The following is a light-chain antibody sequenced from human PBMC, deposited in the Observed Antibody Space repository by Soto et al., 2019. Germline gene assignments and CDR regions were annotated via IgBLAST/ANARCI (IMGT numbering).Light chain of an antibody. Sequence: QSVLTQPPSASGTPGQRVTISCSGSSSNIGSNTVNWYQQLPGTAPKLLIYSNNQRPSGVPGRFSGSKSATSASLAISGLQSEHEADYYCAAWDDSLNGPVFGGGTKVTVL. CDR2: SNN. V-gene: IGLV1-44*01. CDR3: AAWDDSLNGPV. J-gene: IGLJ2*01. CDR1: SSNIGSNT.